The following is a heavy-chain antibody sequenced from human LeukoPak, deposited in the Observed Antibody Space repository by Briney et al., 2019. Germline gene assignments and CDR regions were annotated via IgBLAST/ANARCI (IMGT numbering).Heavy chain of an antibody. CDR1: GFTFSSYA. Sequence: GGSLRLSCAASGFTFSSYAMHWVRQAPGKGLEWVAVMSYDGSNKYYADSVKGRFTISRDNSKNTLYLQMNSLRAEDTAVYYCAKLPIDSSSLAAFDYRGQGTLVTVSS. V-gene: IGHV3-30-3*02. D-gene: IGHD6-13*01. J-gene: IGHJ4*02. CDR3: AKLPIDSSSLAAFDY. CDR2: MSYDGSNK.